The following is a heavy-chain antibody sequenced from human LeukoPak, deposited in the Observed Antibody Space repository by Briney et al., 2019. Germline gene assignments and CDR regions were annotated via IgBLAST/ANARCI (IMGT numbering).Heavy chain of an antibody. Sequence: GESLKISCKGSGYGFNSYWIGWVRQMPGKGLEWMGIIYPRDSDTRYSPSFQGQVTISADRSIGTAYLQWSSLKASDTAMYHCARGSDRGYNYGFDYWGQGTLVTVSS. D-gene: IGHD5-18*01. J-gene: IGHJ4*02. CDR1: GYGFNSYW. CDR3: ARGSDRGYNYGFDY. V-gene: IGHV5-51*01. CDR2: IYPRDSDT.